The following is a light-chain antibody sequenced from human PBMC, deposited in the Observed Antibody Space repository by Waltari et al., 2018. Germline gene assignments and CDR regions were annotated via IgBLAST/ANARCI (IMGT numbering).Light chain of an antibody. CDR2: VNSDGSH. Sequence: QLVLTQSPSASASLGASVKPTCTLSSGHSSNVIAWLQQQPEKGPRYLMKVNSDGSHNKGDEIPDRCSGSSSGAGRYRTIASLQCEDEADYYCQTGGHGTWVFGGGTKLTVL. CDR1: SGHSSNV. J-gene: IGLJ3*02. CDR3: QTGGHGTWV. V-gene: IGLV4-69*01.